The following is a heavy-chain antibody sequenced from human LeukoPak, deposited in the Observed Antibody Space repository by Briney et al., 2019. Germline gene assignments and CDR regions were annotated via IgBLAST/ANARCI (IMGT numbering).Heavy chain of an antibody. CDR3: AKDLDDRN. Sequence: GGSLRLSCAASGFTFSRYAMSWVRQAQGKGLEWVSGISGSGDSTYSADSVKGRFTISRDNSKKTLYLQMNSLRAEDTAVYYCAKDLDDRNWGQGTLVTVSS. V-gene: IGHV3-23*01. CDR2: ISGSGDST. D-gene: IGHD3-16*01. CDR1: GFTFSRYA. J-gene: IGHJ4*02.